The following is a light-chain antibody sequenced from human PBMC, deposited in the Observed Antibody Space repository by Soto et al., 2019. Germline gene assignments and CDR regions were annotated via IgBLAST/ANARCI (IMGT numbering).Light chain of an antibody. CDR1: QSISSY. V-gene: IGKV1-39*01. Sequence: DIQMTQSPSTLPASVGDRVTVTCRASQSISSYLNWYQQKPGKAPKLLIYAASSLQSGVPSRFSGSGSGTDFTLSISSLQPEEGATDYGQQRYSTPWTFGQGTKVDIK. J-gene: IGKJ1*01. CDR3: QQRYSTPWT. CDR2: AAS.